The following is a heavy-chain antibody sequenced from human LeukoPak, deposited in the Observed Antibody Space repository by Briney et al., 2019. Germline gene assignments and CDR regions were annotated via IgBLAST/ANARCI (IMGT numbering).Heavy chain of an antibody. CDR2: INHSGST. D-gene: IGHD3-10*01. V-gene: IGHV4-34*01. CDR3: ASTMVRGVIISWFDP. Sequence: PTETLSLTCAVHGGSLSGYYWSWIRQPPGKELEWIGEINHSGSTKYNPSLKSRVTISVDTSKNQFSLKLCSVTAADTAVYYWASTMVRGVIISWFDPWGQGTLVTVSS. J-gene: IGHJ5*02. CDR1: GGSLSGYY.